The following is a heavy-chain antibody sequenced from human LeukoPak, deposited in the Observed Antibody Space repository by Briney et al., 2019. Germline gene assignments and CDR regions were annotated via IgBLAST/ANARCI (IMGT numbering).Heavy chain of an antibody. CDR1: GYRFTNYW. CDR2: IYFGDSHT. CDR3: AKSAGSSSSWEFDS. J-gene: IGHJ4*02. D-gene: IGHD6-13*01. V-gene: IGHV5-51*01. Sequence: PGESLKISCKGSGYRFTNYWIGWVRQMPEKGLEWMGIIYFGDSHTTYSPSFQGQVTISADRSISTAYLHWNSLKASDTAIYYCAKSAGSSSSWEFDSWGQGTLVTVSS.